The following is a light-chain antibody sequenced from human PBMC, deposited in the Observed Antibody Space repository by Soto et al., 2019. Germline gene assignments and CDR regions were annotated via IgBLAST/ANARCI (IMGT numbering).Light chain of an antibody. CDR2: GAS. CDR3: QQYGSSPGT. J-gene: IGKJ1*01. Sequence: EIVLTQSPGTLSLSPGERATLSCRASQSVSSSYLAWYQQKPGQAPRLLIYGASSRATGIPDRFSGSGSGKDFTLTISRLEPEDFAVYYCQQYGSSPGTFGQGTKGEIK. V-gene: IGKV3-20*01. CDR1: QSVSSSY.